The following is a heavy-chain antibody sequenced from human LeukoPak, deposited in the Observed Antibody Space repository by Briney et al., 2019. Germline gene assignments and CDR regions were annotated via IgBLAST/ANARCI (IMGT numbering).Heavy chain of an antibody. Sequence: GGSLRLSCAASGFTFSDYYMNWIRQAPGKGLEWVSYISSSGSTTYYADSVKGRFTISRGNAKNSLYLQMNSLRAEDTAVYYCARDRIAVAATETSFDYWGQGTLVTVSS. CDR2: ISSSGSTT. CDR1: GFTFSDYY. D-gene: IGHD6-19*01. V-gene: IGHV3-11*04. J-gene: IGHJ4*02. CDR3: ARDRIAVAATETSFDY.